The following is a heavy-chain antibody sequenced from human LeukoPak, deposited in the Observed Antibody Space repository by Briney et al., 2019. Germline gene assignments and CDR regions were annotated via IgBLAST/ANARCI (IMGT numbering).Heavy chain of an antibody. J-gene: IGHJ3*02. CDR2: IDPSDSYT. CDR1: GYSFTSYW. CDR3: GRHENIFSTFDM. V-gene: IGHV5-10-1*01. D-gene: IGHD3-9*01. Sequence: GESLKISCKGSGYSFTSYWITWVRQMPGKGLEWMGRIDPSDSYTNYSPSFQGHVTISADKPISTAYLQWSSLKASDTAINYCGRHENIFSTFDMWGQGTMVTVSS.